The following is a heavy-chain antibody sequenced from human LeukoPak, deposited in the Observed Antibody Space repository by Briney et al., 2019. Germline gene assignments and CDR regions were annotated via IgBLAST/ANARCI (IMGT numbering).Heavy chain of an antibody. CDR3: ARVNRYSSSSFDY. CDR2: MYSGGST. J-gene: IGHJ4*02. V-gene: IGHV3-53*01. D-gene: IGHD6-6*01. Sequence: PGGSLRLSCAASGFTVSSNSMSWVRQAPGKGLEWVSVMYSGGSTYYADSVKGRFTISRDNSKNTLYLQMNSLRAEDTAVYYCARVNRYSSSSFDYWGQGTLVTVSS. CDR1: GFTVSSNS.